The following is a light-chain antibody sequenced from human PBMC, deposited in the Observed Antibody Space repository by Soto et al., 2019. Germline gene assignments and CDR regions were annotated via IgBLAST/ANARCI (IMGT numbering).Light chain of an antibody. CDR1: QRVSSNS. Sequence: EIVLTQSPGTLSLSPGERATLSCRASQRVSSNSLAWYGQKPGQAPRLLIYGASSRATGIPDRFSGSGSGTDFTLTISRLEPEDFAVYFCQQYGASPLTFGPGTKVEIK. CDR3: QQYGASPLT. J-gene: IGKJ3*01. V-gene: IGKV3-20*01. CDR2: GAS.